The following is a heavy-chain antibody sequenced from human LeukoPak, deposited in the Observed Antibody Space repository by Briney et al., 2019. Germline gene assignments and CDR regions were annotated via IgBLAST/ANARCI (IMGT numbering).Heavy chain of an antibody. Sequence: GGSLRLSCAASGFTFSNAWMSWVRQAPGKGLEWVSAISGSGGSTYYADSVKGRFTISRDNSKNTLYLQMNSLRAEDTAVYYCAKDPRYSSGWSFDYWGQGTLVTVSS. CDR1: GFTFSNAW. CDR2: ISGSGGST. J-gene: IGHJ4*02. CDR3: AKDPRYSSGWSFDY. V-gene: IGHV3-23*01. D-gene: IGHD6-19*01.